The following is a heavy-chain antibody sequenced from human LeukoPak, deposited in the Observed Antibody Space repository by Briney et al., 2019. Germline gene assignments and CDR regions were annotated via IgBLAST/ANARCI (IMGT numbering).Heavy chain of an antibody. V-gene: IGHV3-30*02. J-gene: IGHJ4*02. CDR1: GFTFSSYG. Sequence: PAGSLRLSCAASGFTFSSYGMHWVRQAPGKGLEWVAFIRYDGSNKYYADSVKGRFTISRDNSKNTLYLQMNSLRAEDTAVYYCAKDRGLALDYWGQGTWSPSPQ. D-gene: IGHD3-16*01. CDR2: IRYDGSNK. CDR3: AKDRGLALDY.